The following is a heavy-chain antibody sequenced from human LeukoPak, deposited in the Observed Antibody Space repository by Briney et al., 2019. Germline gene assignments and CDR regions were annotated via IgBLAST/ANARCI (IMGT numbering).Heavy chain of an antibody. Sequence: PGRSLRLSCAASGFTFSRYSMHWVRQAPGKGLEWVAVIWIDGSNKYYGDSVKGRFTISRDNSRDKLYLQISSLRAKATADHYGAKEGEAFRGYSSGHFYSWGEGALVTVFS. CDR3: AKEGEAFRGYSSGHFYS. D-gene: IGHD5-18*01. V-gene: IGHV3-33*06. J-gene: IGHJ4*02. CDR1: GFTFSRYS. CDR2: IWIDGSNK.